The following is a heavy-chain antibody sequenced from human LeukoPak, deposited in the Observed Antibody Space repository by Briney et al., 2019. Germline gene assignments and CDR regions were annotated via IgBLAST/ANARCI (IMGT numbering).Heavy chain of an antibody. CDR2: MNPNSDKT. CDR3: ARGRPGLASAGTYDF. V-gene: IGHV1-8*01. Sequence: ASVKVSCKASGYTFTSSDINWVRQAPGQGPEWMGWMNPNSDKTGSARKFQGRVAMTKNISISTAYIEVSSLGYEDTATYYCARGRPGLASAGTYDFWGQGTLITVSS. CDR1: GYTFTSSD. J-gene: IGHJ4*02. D-gene: IGHD6-13*01.